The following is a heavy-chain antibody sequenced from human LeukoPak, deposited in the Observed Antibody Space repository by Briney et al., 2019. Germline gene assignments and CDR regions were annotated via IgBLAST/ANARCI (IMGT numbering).Heavy chain of an antibody. Sequence: GESLRLSCEASGFTFDDYGMSWVRQPPGKGLEWVSGISRNGGSTDYADSVKGRFTISRDNAKNSHFLQMNSLRVEDTAFYYCARGFRNGPFDCWGQGTLVTVSS. CDR2: ISRNGGST. D-gene: IGHD2-8*01. CDR1: GFTFDDYG. V-gene: IGHV3-20*04. J-gene: IGHJ4*02. CDR3: ARGFRNGPFDC.